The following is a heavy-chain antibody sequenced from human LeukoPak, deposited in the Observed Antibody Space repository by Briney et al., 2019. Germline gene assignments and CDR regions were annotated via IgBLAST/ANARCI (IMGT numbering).Heavy chain of an antibody. CDR2: IYSDGST. J-gene: IGHJ4*02. CDR1: GFTVSSNY. Sequence: PGGSLRLSCAASGFTVSSNYMSWVRQAPGKGLEWVSVIYSDGSTYYADSVKGRFTISRDTSKNTLYLQMNSLRAEDTAVYYCARNPPYYYDSSAYYFDYWGQGTLVTVSS. D-gene: IGHD3-22*01. CDR3: ARNPPYYYDSSAYYFDY. V-gene: IGHV3-53*01.